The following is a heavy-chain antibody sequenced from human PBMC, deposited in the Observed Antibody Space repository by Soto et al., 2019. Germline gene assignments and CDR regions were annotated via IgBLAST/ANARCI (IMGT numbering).Heavy chain of an antibody. CDR1: GYTFTSYG. D-gene: IGHD3-3*01. CDR2: IHAYNGNT. Sequence: ASVKVSCKASGYTFTSYGISWVREATGQGLECMGWIHAYNGNTNYAQKLQGRVTMTTHTSTSTAYMELRSLRHVDTAVYYCGIDDGTIFGVVTYYYYGMDVWGEGTTVTVSS. CDR3: GIDDGTIFGVVTYYYYGMDV. V-gene: IGHV1-18*01. J-gene: IGHJ6*02.